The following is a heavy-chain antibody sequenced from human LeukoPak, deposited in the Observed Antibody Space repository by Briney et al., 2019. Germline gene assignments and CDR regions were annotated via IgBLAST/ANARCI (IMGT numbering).Heavy chain of an antibody. J-gene: IGHJ4*02. CDR1: GGSISSGDYS. V-gene: IGHV4-30-2*01. D-gene: IGHD3-10*01. CDR3: ARDLLWFGEAYFDY. CDR2: VYHSGRT. Sequence: SQTLSLTCAVSGGSISSGDYSWSWIRQPPGKGLEWIGYVYHSGRTYYNPSLKSRVTISIDRSKNQFSLKLSSVTAADTAVYYCARDLLWFGEAYFDYWGQGTLVTVSS.